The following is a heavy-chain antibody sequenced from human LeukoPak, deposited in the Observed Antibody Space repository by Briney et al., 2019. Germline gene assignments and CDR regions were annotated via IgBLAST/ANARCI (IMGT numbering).Heavy chain of an antibody. V-gene: IGHV3-23*01. CDR2: ISGSGGST. CDR3: AKRGVVIRVILVGFHKEAYYFDS. D-gene: IGHD3-22*01. Sequence: PRGCLRLSCAASGFTFSSYAMSWVRPAPGKGLEWGSAISGSGGSTSYTDSVKGRFTISRDNSKPTLYLQMNSLRAEDTAVYYCAKRGVVIRVILVGFHKEAYYFDSWGQGALVTVSS. CDR1: GFTFSSYA. J-gene: IGHJ4*02.